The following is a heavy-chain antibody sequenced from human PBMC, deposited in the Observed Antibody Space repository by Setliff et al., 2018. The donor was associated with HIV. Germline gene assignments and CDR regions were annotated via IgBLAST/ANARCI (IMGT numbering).Heavy chain of an antibody. V-gene: IGHV1-69-2*01. J-gene: IGHJ4*02. CDR3: ATSGTYYYGSGSYHVSGY. D-gene: IGHD3-10*01. CDR1: GYIFTDYY. Sequence: GASVKVSCKASGYIFTDYYIHWVKQAPGEGLEWMGRVDPQDGETKFTEKFQGRVTITADTSTDTSDMELSSLRSEDTAVYYCATSGTYYYGSGSYHVSGYWGQGTLVTVS. CDR2: VDPQDGET.